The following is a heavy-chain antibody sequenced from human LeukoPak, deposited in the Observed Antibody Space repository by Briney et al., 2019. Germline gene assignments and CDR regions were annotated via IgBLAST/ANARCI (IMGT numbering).Heavy chain of an antibody. V-gene: IGHV3-23*01. D-gene: IGHD5-24*01. CDR1: GITFSNSA. CDR3: VKSAGKDGYRDVFDI. CDR2: ITKSGDQT. Sequence: GGSLRLSCVPSGITFSNSALSWVRQAPWKGLEWVSTITKSGDQTYYADSVKGLFTISRDISKSTLYLQMNSLRAEDTAVYHCVKSAGKDGYRDVFDIWGQGTVVTVSS. J-gene: IGHJ3*02.